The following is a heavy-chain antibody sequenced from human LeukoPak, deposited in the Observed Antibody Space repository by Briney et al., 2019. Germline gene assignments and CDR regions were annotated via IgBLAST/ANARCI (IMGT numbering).Heavy chain of an antibody. D-gene: IGHD3-22*01. Sequence: PGGSLRVSCVASGFTCPRYSMNWVRQARGKGLELVSLMSSCSSYIYDADSVKGRFTISRDNAKNSLYLQMNSLRAEDTAVYYCARVQDSITMIEPFDYWGQGTLVTVSS. CDR2: MSSCSSYI. CDR3: ARVQDSITMIEPFDY. V-gene: IGHV3-21*01. J-gene: IGHJ4*02. CDR1: GFTCPRYS.